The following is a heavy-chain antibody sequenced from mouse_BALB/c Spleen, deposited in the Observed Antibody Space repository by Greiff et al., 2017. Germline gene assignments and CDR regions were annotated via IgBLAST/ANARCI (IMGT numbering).Heavy chain of an antibody. D-gene: IGHD2-3*01. CDR3: ANDLVDYPMDY. J-gene: IGHJ4*01. V-gene: IGHV2-9*02. CDR2: IWAGGST. Sequence: VQLMESGPGLVAPSQSLSITCTVSGFSLTSYGVHWVRQRPGKGLEWLGVIWAGGSTNYNSALMSRLSISKENTKSQVFLKMNSLQTDDTAMYYCANDLVDYPMDYWGQGTSVTVSS. CDR1: GFSLTSYG.